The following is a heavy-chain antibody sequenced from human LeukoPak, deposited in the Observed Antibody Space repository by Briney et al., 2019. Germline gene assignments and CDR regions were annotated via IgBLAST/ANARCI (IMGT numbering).Heavy chain of an antibody. V-gene: IGHV4-59*08. CDR3: ARLYGSGSYYPYYFGY. D-gene: IGHD3-10*01. Sequence: SETLSLTCTVSGGSISSYYWSWIRQPPGKGLEWIGYIYYSGSTNYNPSLKSRVTISVDTSKNQFSLKLSSVTAADTAVYYCARLYGSGSYYPYYFGYWGQGTLVTVSS. CDR2: IYYSGST. J-gene: IGHJ4*02. CDR1: GGSISSYY.